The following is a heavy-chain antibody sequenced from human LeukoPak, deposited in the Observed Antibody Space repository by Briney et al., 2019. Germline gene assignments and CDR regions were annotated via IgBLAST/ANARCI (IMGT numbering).Heavy chain of an antibody. CDR3: AAEANTAMTT. CDR1: GFIFSDHE. J-gene: IGHJ5*02. Sequence: QAGGSLRLSCAASGFIFSDHEMNWVRQAPGKGLEWVSYVSGGGTHIYYADSVKGRFTISRDNAKNTLYLQMNSLRAEDTAVYYCAAEANTAMTTWGQGTLVTVSS. V-gene: IGHV3-48*03. D-gene: IGHD5-18*01. CDR2: VSGGGTHI.